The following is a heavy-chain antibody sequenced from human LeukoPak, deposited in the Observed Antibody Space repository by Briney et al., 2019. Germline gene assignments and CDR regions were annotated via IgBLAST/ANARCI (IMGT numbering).Heavy chain of an antibody. J-gene: IGHJ4*02. CDR2: INSDGGAT. Sequence: GGSLRLSCAASGFTFSSYWMHWVRQAPGKGLVWVSRINSDGGATSYADPVQGRFTISRDNAKNTLYLQMNSLRAEDTDVYYCARDGYLPDYWGQGTLVTVSS. CDR1: GFTFSSYW. D-gene: IGHD1-1*01. CDR3: ARDGYLPDY. V-gene: IGHV3-74*01.